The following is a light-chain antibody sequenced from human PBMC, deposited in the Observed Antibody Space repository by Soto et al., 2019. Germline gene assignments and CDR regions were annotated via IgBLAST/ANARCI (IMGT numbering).Light chain of an antibody. V-gene: IGLV1-51*01. J-gene: IGLJ2*01. CDR3: GAWDSSLSAVV. CDR2: DNN. CDR1: TSNIGNNY. Sequence: QSVLTQPPSVSADPGQRVTISCSGSTSNIGNNYVSWYQQLPGTAPKLLIYDNNKRPSGIPDRFSGSKSGTSATLGITGLRTGDEADYYCGAWDSSLSAVVFGGGTK.